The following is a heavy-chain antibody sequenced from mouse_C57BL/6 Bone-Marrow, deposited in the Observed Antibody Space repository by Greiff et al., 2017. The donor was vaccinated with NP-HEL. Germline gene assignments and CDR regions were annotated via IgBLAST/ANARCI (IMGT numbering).Heavy chain of an antibody. D-gene: IGHD2-2*01. CDR3: ARRVGYQGYFDV. J-gene: IGHJ1*03. Sequence: EVKLVESGPGLVKPSQSLSLTCSVTGYSLTSGYYWNWIRQFPGNKLAWMGYISYDGSNNYNPSLKNRISITRDTSKNQFFLKLNSVTTEDTATYYCARRVGYQGYFDVWGTGTTVTVAS. CDR1: GYSLTSGYY. V-gene: IGHV3-6*01. CDR2: ISYDGSN.